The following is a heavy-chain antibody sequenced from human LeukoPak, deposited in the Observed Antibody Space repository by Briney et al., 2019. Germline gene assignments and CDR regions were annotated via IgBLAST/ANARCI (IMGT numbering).Heavy chain of an antibody. D-gene: IGHD3-22*01. CDR2: IYYSGST. V-gene: IGHV4-59*01. CDR3: ARENYYDSSGYYYEGYYYYYMDV. Sequence: SETLSLTCTVSGGSISSYYWSWIRQPPGKGLEWIGYIYYSGSTNYNPSLKSRVTISVDTSKNQFSLKLSSVTAADTAVYYCARENYYDSSGYYYEGYYYYYMDVWGKGTTVTVSS. CDR1: GGSISSYY. J-gene: IGHJ6*03.